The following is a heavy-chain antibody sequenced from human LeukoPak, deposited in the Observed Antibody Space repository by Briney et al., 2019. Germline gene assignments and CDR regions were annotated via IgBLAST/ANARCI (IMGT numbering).Heavy chain of an antibody. Sequence: GGSLRLSCAVSGITVSNNYMSWVRQAPGKGLEWVSVIYSDGSSFYTDSVKGRFTISRDNSKKTLYLQMNSLRAEDTAVYYCATDFHYGSAWGPGTLVTVSS. CDR3: ATDFHYGSA. J-gene: IGHJ4*02. V-gene: IGHV3-66*01. CDR2: IYSDGSS. CDR1: GITVSNNY. D-gene: IGHD3-10*01.